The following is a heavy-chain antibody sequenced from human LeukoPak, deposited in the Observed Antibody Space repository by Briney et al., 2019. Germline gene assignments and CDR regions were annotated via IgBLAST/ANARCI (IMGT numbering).Heavy chain of an antibody. CDR1: GYTFTSYG. CDR3: AGVPPLRYYFDH. D-gene: IGHD3-16*01. J-gene: IGHJ4*02. CDR2: INAYDGNT. V-gene: IGHV1-18*01. Sequence: ASVKVSCKASGYTFTSYGIAWVRQVPGQGLEWMGWINAYDGNTKHAQTLQGRVTMTTDTSTSTAYMELRSLRSDDTAVYYCAGVPPLRYYFDHWGQGTLVTVSS.